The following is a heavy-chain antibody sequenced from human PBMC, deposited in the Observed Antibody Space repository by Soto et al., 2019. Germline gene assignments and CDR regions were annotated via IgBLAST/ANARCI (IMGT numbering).Heavy chain of an antibody. CDR2: ISSSGNTI. CDR1: GFTFSDHY. J-gene: IGHJ6*02. D-gene: IGHD3-10*01. V-gene: IGHV3-11*01. Sequence: GGSLRLSCAASGFTFSDHYMSWIRQAPGKGLEWVSYISSSGNTIYYADSVKGRFTISRDNAKNSLYLQMNSLTAEDTAVYYCARDPGQVMGRWVGESLVYYFYCLDVWGQGTTVTVSS. CDR3: ARDPGQVMGRWVGESLVYYFYCLDV.